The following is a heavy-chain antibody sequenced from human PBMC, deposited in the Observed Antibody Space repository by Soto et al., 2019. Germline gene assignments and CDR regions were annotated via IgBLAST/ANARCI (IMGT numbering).Heavy chain of an antibody. CDR2: ISVYNGNT. CDR1: GYTFTSYG. CDR3: ARLEQSLLYQF. V-gene: IGHV1-18*04. J-gene: IGHJ4*02. D-gene: IGHD6-19*01. Sequence: QILMVQSGGEVKKPGASVKVSCKASGYTFTSYGISWVRQAPGQGLECMGWISVYNGNTHYAQKFQGRVTMTADTSTSTAYMELRSLRSDDTAVYYCARLEQSLLYQFWGLGTLVTVSS.